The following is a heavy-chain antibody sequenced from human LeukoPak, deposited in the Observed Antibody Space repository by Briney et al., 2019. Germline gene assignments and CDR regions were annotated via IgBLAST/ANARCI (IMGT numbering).Heavy chain of an antibody. V-gene: IGHV1-2*06. J-gene: IGHJ4*02. CDR3: ASTVGVVPARFDY. CDR1: GYTFTGYY. CDR2: INPNGGGT. D-gene: IGHD2-2*01. Sequence: GASVKVSCKASGYTFTGYYMHWVRQAPGQGLEWMGRINPNGGGTNYAQKFQGRVTMTRDTSISTAYMELSRLRSDDTAVYYCASTVGVVPARFDYWGQGTLVTVSS.